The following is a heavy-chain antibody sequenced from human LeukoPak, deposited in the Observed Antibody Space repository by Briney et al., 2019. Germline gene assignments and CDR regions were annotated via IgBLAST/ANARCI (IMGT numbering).Heavy chain of an antibody. CDR3: ARDQDWDLQSLRYFDY. J-gene: IGHJ4*02. CDR1: GGSVSSGSYY. V-gene: IGHV4-61*01. Sequence: PSQTLSLTCAVSGGSVSSGSYYWSWIRQPPGKGLEWIVYIYYSGSTNYNPSLESRVTISVDTSKNQFSLKLSSVTAADTAVYYCARDQDWDLQSLRYFDYWGQGTLVTVSS. CDR2: IYYSGST. D-gene: IGHD1-26*01.